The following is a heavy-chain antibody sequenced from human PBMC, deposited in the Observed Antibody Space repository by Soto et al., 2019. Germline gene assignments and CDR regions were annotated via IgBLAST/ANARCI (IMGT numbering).Heavy chain of an antibody. V-gene: IGHV1-2*02. CDR1: GYTFTGYY. Sequence: WASVKVSCKASGYTFTGYYMHWVRQAPGQGLEWMGWINPNTGGTNYDQEFQGRITMTRDTSISSAYMELSRLKSDDTAVYFCAKASKNTSSFIESWGQGTLVTVSS. CDR3: AKASKNTSSFIES. CDR2: INPNTGGT. J-gene: IGHJ4*02. D-gene: IGHD2-2*01.